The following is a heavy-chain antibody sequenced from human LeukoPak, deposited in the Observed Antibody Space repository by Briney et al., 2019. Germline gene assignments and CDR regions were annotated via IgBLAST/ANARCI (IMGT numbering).Heavy chain of an antibody. CDR3: AKGGVRFGEFPLDY. CDR2: ISGSGGST. V-gene: IGHV3-23*01. D-gene: IGHD3-10*01. CDR1: GFTFSSYA. J-gene: IGHJ4*02. Sequence: GGSLRLSCAASGFTFSSYAMSWVRQAPGKGLEWVSAISGSGGSTYYADSVKGRFTISRDNSKNTLYLQMNSLRAEDTAVYYCAKGGVRFGEFPLDYWGQGTLVTVSS.